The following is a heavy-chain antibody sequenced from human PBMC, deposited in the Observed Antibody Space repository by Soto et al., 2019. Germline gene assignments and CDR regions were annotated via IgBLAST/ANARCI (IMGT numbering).Heavy chain of an antibody. CDR2: INSDGSYR. V-gene: IGHV3-74*01. J-gene: IGHJ4*02. CDR3: ARSLSTSPDY. D-gene: IGHD2-2*01. Sequence: PGGSLGLSCAASGFTFSSYWMHWVRQAPGKGLVWVSRINSDGSYRGYADSVKGRFTISRDNAKNTLYLQMNILRVEDTAVYYCARSLSTSPDYWGQGTLVTVSS. CDR1: GFTFSSYW.